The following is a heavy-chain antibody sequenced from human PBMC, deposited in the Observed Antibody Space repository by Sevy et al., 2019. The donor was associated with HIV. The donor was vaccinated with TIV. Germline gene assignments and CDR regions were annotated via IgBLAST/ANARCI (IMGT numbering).Heavy chain of an antibody. J-gene: IGHJ3*02. CDR1: GFTFSNYG. Sequence: GGCLRLSCAASGFTFSNYGMHCVRQAPGKGLDWVAVVSYDGTTKYYAESVRGRFTISRDNSKNMVYLQMNSLGAQDTAVFYCAKARKSTDSAFDIWGQGTLVSVSS. CDR2: VSYDGTTK. D-gene: IGHD3-22*01. V-gene: IGHV3-30*18. CDR3: AKARKSTDSAFDI.